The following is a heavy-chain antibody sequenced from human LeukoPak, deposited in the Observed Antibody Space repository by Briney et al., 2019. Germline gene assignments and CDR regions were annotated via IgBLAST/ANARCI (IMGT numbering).Heavy chain of an antibody. CDR3: ARDYDNVPDY. V-gene: IGHV1-18*01. J-gene: IGHJ4*02. Sequence: VASVKVSCKASGYTFTSYGISWVRQAPGQGLEWMGWISPYNANTNYPQKLQGRVTMTIDTSTSTAYMELRGLRSDDAAVYYCARDYDNVPDYWGQGTLVTVSS. D-gene: IGHD3-22*01. CDR2: ISPYNANT. CDR1: GYTFTSYG.